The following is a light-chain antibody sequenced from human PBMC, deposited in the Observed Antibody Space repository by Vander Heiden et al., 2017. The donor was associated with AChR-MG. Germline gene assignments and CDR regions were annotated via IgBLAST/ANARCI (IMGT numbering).Light chain of an antibody. CDR1: KVGDKY. J-gene: IGLJ2*01. CDR3: QAWDSSAVA. V-gene: IGLV3-1*01. Sequence: SYELTQPPSVSVSPRQTASITCSGDKVGDKYACWYQQKPGQSPVLVIYQNTKRPSGIPERFSGSNSGNTATLTISGTQAMDEADYYCQAWDSSAVAFGGGTKLTVL. CDR2: QNT.